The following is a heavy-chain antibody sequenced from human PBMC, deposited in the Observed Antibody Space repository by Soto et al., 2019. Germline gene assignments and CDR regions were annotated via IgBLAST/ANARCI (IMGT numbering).Heavy chain of an antibody. V-gene: IGHV1-69*02. D-gene: IGHD4-4*01. Sequence: QVQLVQSGAEVKKPRSSVKVSCKASGGTFSSYTISWVRQAPGQGLEWMGRIIPILGIANYAQKFQGRVTSTADKPTSTGDMELSSLRSEDTAVYYCSVGSVERYSNYKSPAYWGQGTLVTVSS. CDR3: SVGSVERYSNYKSPAY. CDR1: GGTFSSYT. CDR2: IIPILGIA. J-gene: IGHJ4*02.